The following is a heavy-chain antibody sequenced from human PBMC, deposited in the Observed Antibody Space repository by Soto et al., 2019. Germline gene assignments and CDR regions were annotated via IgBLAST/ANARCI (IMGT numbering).Heavy chain of an antibody. CDR3: ARGRQPKYYYGMDV. V-gene: IGHV4-34*01. Sequence: PSETLSLTCAVYGGSFSGYYWSWIRQPPGKGLEWIGEINHSGSTNYNPSLESRVTISVDTSKNQFSLKLSSVTAADTAVYYCARGRQPKYYYGMDVWGQGTTVTVS. D-gene: IGHD6-13*01. CDR1: GGSFSGYY. J-gene: IGHJ6*02. CDR2: INHSGST.